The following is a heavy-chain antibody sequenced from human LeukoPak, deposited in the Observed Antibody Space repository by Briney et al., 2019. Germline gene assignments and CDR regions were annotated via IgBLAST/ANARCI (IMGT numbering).Heavy chain of an antibody. V-gene: IGHV1-24*01. CDR2: FDPEDGET. CDR1: GYTLTELS. Sequence: ASVKVSCKVSGYTLTELSMHWVRQAPGKGLEWMGGFDPEDGETIYAQKFQGRVTMTEDTSTDTAYMELSSLRSEDTAVYYCATGRITMVRGVIDAFDIWGQGIMVTVSS. D-gene: IGHD3-10*01. J-gene: IGHJ3*02. CDR3: ATGRITMVRGVIDAFDI.